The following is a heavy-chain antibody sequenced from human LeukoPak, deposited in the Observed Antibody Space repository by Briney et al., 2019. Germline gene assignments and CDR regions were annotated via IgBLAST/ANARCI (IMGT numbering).Heavy chain of an antibody. V-gene: IGHV1-46*01. CDR3: ARCYYDSSGYDDFDCAFDI. Sequence: GASVKVSCKASGYTFTSYYMHWVRQAPGQGLEWMGIINPSGGSTSYAQKFQGRVTMTRDTSTSTVYMELSSLRSEDTAVYYCARCYYDSSGYDDFDCAFDIWGQGTMVTVSS. J-gene: IGHJ3*02. CDR2: INPSGGST. CDR1: GYTFTSYY. D-gene: IGHD3-22*01.